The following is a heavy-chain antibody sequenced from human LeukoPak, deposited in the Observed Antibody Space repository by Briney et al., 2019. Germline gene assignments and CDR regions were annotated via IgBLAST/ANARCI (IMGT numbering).Heavy chain of an antibody. D-gene: IGHD4-17*01. CDR3: ASGRYGDYHFDY. V-gene: IGHV3-11*01. CDR2: ISSGGSTK. CDR1: GFTFSDYY. J-gene: IGHJ4*02. Sequence: RSGGSLRLSCAASGFTFSDYYMSWIRQAQGKGREWVSYISSGGSTKYYAVSVKGRFTISRDNAKNSLYLQMNSLRAEDTAVYYCASGRYGDYHFDYWGQGTMVTVSS.